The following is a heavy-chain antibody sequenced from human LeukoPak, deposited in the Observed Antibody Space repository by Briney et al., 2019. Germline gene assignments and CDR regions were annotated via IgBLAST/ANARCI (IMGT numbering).Heavy chain of an antibody. D-gene: IGHD6-19*01. V-gene: IGHV4-39*01. CDR2: IYYSGST. CDR3: ASYSSGWYYFDY. CDR1: GGSISSSSYY. J-gene: IGHJ4*02. Sequence: SETLSLTCTVSGGSISSSSYYWGWIRQPPGKGLEWIGSIYYSGSTYYNPSLKSRVTISVDTSKNQFSLKLSSVTAADTAVYYCASYSSGWYYFDYWGQGTLVTVSS.